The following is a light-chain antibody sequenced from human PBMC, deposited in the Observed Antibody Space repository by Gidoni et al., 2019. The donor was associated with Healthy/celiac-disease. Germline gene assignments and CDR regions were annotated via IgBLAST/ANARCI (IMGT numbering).Light chain of an antibody. V-gene: IGKV1-39*01. CDR2: AES. CDR3: RQRYSTPWT. CDR1: QSISSY. Sequence: DIKMTQSPSSLSASVGDRVTITCRASQSISSYFNWYQQKPGKAPKLLINAESSLQSGVTSRCSGSGSGRDFSLTTSSMQPEEFAAYYCRQRYSTPWTFGQGTKVEIK. J-gene: IGKJ1*01.